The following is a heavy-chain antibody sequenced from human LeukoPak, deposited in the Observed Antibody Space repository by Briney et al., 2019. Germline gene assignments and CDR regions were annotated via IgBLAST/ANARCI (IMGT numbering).Heavy chain of an antibody. V-gene: IGHV4-39*01. J-gene: IGHJ3*02. Sequence: PSETLSLTCTVSGGSISSSSYYWGWIRQPPGKGLEWIGSIYYSGCTYYNPSLKSRVTISVDTSKNQFSLKLSSVTAADTAVYYCARPRLEGDGYSQTVIDAFDIWGQGTMVTVSS. D-gene: IGHD5-24*01. CDR1: GGSISSSSYY. CDR3: ARPRLEGDGYSQTVIDAFDI. CDR2: IYYSGCT.